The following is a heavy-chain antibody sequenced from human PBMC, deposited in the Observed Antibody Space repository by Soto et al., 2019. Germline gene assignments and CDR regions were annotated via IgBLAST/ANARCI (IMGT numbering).Heavy chain of an antibody. CDR1: GGSISSGDYY. CDR3: ARQRTSVVTQAYFDV. V-gene: IGHV4-30-4*01. J-gene: IGHJ4*02. D-gene: IGHD2-21*02. Sequence: SETLSLTCTVSGGSISSGDYYWSWIRQPPGKGLEWIGYIYYSGSTYYNPSLKSRVTMSVDTSKNQFSLKLSSVTAADTAVYFCARQRTSVVTQAYFDVWGPGSMVTVSS. CDR2: IYYSGST.